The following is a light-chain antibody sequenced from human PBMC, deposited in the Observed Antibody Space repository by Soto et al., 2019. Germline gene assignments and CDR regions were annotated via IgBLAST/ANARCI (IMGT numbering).Light chain of an antibody. Sequence: DIQMTQSPSTLSASVGDRVTLTCRASQSISSLLAWYQQKPGKAPKILIFKASDLETGVPSRFSGTGSGTEFTLTIISLLTDYFATYFCQQFNTYPHTFGQGTKLEIK. V-gene: IGKV1-5*03. CDR3: QQFNTYPHT. J-gene: IGKJ2*01. CDR1: QSISSL. CDR2: KAS.